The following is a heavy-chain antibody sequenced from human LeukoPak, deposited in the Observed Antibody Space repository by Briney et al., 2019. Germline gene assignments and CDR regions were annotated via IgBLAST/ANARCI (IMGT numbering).Heavy chain of an antibody. CDR3: ARDDSFDY. D-gene: IGHD2-21*02. CDR1: GFTVSSTY. CDR2: IYSGGSI. J-gene: IGHJ4*02. Sequence: PGGSLRLSCSASGFTVSSTYMSWVRQAPGKGLEWVSVIYSGGSIYYADSVKGRFTISRDNSKNTLYLQMNTLRAEDTAVYYCARDDSFDYWGQGTLVTVSS. V-gene: IGHV3-66*01.